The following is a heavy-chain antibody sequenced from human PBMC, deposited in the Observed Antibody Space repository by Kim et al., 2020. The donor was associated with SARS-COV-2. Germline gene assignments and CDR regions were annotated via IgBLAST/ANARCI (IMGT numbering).Heavy chain of an antibody. CDR2: MNPNTGNT. Sequence: ASVKVSCKASGYSFTSYDINWVRQATGQGLEWMGWMNPNTGNTGYAQKFQGRVTMTRNTSITTAYLELSSQSSEDTAVYYCAGGRYHDSSVYQYYMDVWGKETTVTVSS. CDR3: AGGRYHDSSVYQYYMDV. V-gene: IGHV1-8*01. D-gene: IGHD3-22*01. J-gene: IGHJ6*03. CDR1: GYSFTSYD.